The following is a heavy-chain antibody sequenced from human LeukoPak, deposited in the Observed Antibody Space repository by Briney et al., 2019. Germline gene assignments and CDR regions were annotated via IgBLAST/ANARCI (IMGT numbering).Heavy chain of an antibody. Sequence: PGGSLRLSCAASGFSFSSYGFNWVRQAPGRGLEWVSSISSSGSYIYYADSVKGRFTISRDNAKNSLYLHMDSLRAEDTAVYYCARVGGQQLVLSSYYFDYWGQGTLVTVSS. CDR3: ARVGGQQLVLSSYYFDY. D-gene: IGHD6-13*01. CDR2: ISSSGSYI. J-gene: IGHJ4*02. V-gene: IGHV3-21*01. CDR1: GFSFSSYG.